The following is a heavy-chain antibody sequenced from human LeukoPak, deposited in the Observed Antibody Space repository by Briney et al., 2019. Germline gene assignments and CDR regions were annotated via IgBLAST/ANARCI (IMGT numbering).Heavy chain of an antibody. CDR2: ISGGST. V-gene: IGHV3-38-3*01. J-gene: IGHJ4*02. CDR1: GFTVSSNE. Sequence: GGSLRLSCAASGFTVSSNEMSWVRQAPGKGLEWVSSISGGSTYYADSRKGRFTITRDNSKNTLHLQMNSLRAEDTAVYYCAKTAMSDCSGYYFEYWGQGTLVTVSS. D-gene: IGHD3-22*01. CDR3: AKTAMSDCSGYYFEY.